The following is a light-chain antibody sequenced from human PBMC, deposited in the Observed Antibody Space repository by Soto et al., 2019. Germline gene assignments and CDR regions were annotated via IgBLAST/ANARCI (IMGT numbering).Light chain of an antibody. J-gene: IGLJ1*01. V-gene: IGLV2-11*01. CDR3: CSYAGTPYV. CDR1: SSDVGGYNS. Sequence: QSALTQPRSMSGSPGQSVTISCTGTSSDVGGYNSVSWYQQHPGKAPKLMISDVSQRPSGVPDRFSGSKSGNTASLTISGRQAEDEADYYCCSYAGTPYVFGTGTKLTVL. CDR2: DVS.